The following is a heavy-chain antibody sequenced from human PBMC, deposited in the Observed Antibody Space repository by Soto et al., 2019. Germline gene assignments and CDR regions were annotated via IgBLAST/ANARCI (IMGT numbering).Heavy chain of an antibody. J-gene: IGHJ4*02. Sequence: ASVKVSCKASGYTFTSYAMHWVRQAPGQRLEWMGWINAGNGNTKYSQKFQGRVTITRDTSASTAYMELSSLRSEDTAVYYCARDFLYYYDSSGYFFDYWGQGTLVTVSS. D-gene: IGHD3-22*01. CDR3: ARDFLYYYDSSGYFFDY. CDR1: GYTFTSYA. V-gene: IGHV1-3*01. CDR2: INAGNGNT.